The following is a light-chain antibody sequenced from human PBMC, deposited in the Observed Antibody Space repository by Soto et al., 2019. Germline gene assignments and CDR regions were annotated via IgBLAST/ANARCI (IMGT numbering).Light chain of an antibody. CDR1: NSDVGGYNY. V-gene: IGLV2-8*01. Sequence: QSVLTQPPSASGSPGQSVTISCTGTNSDVGGYNYVSWYQQHPGKAPKLMFYDVSERPSGVPDRFSGSKSGNTASLTVSGLQAEDEADYYCSSYAGSNVHFGTGTKLTVL. CDR3: SSYAGSNVH. J-gene: IGLJ1*01. CDR2: DVS.